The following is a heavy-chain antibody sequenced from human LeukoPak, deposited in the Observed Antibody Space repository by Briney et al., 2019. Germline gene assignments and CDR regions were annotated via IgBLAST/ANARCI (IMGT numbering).Heavy chain of an antibody. Sequence: SETLSLTCTVSGGSISSYYWSWIRQPPGKGLEWIGYIYYSGSTNYNPSLKSRVTISVDTSKNQFSLKLSSATAADTAVYYCARVVVATSGDAFDIWGQGTMVTVSS. CDR2: IYYSGST. CDR3: ARVVVATSGDAFDI. CDR1: GGSISSYY. D-gene: IGHD2-21*02. V-gene: IGHV4-59*01. J-gene: IGHJ3*02.